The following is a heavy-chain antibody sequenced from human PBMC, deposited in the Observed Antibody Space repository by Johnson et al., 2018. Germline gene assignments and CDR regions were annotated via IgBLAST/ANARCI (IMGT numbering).Heavy chain of an antibody. Sequence: QVQLVESGGGVVQPGRSLRLSCAASGFTFSSYGMHWVRQAPGKGLEWVAVISYDGSNKYYADSVKGRFTISRDNSKNTRYLQRNSLRAEDTAVYYSAQGPYDEQWLVRGAFDIWGQGTMVTVSS. D-gene: IGHD6-19*01. J-gene: IGHJ3*02. V-gene: IGHV3-30*18. CDR2: ISYDGSNK. CDR3: AQGPYDEQWLVRGAFDI. CDR1: GFTFSSYG.